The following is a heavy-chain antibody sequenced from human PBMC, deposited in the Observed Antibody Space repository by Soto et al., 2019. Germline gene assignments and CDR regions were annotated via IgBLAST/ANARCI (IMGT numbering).Heavy chain of an antibody. Sequence: GGSLRLCCTACGLTFCNYAMSWVRQAPGKGLEWVSTFSSSGGGTYYADSVKGRFTISRDNSKNTLYLQMNSLRAEDTAVYYCTKANRYCSGANCFTFDYWGLGTLVTVSS. CDR1: GLTFCNYA. CDR2: FSSSGGGT. V-gene: IGHV3-23*01. J-gene: IGHJ4*02. CDR3: TKANRYCSGANCFTFDY. D-gene: IGHD2-15*01.